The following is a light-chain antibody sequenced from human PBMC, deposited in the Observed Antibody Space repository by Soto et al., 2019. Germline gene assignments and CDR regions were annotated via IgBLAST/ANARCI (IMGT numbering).Light chain of an antibody. Sequence: IVMTQSPATLSVAPGERVTLSCRASGGVCSDLAWYQLRPGQAPRVLIYGASTRASGIPDRFSGSGSGTEFSLTISSLQPEDSAVYFCQQYYKGPRTFGQGTKVDIK. CDR3: QQYYKGPRT. J-gene: IGKJ1*01. CDR1: GGVCSD. CDR2: GAS. V-gene: IGKV3-15*01.